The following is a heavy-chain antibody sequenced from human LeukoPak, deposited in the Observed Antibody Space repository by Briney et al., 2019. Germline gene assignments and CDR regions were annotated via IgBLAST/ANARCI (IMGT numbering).Heavy chain of an antibody. Sequence: AGILSHSCADSCFTHRRYAMRWFPQAPGTRLEWVSAISGSGGSTYYAASVKGRFTISRDNSKNTLYLQMNSLRAEDTAVYYCAKDLRAPQPYYWGQRTLVTVSS. J-gene: IGHJ4*02. CDR1: CFTHRRYA. CDR2: ISGSGGST. D-gene: IGHD3-10*01. CDR3: AKDLRAPQPYY. V-gene: IGHV3-23*01.